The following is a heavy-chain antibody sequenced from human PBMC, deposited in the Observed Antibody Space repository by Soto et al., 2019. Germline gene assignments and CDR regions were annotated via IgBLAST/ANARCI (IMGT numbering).Heavy chain of an antibody. Sequence: QVQLVESGGGVVQPGRSLRLSCAASGFTFSSYGMHWVRQAPGKGLEWVAVISYDGSDKYYADSVKGRFTVSRDNSKNTLYVQMNSLSAEDTAVYYCAKDADRHFDLWGRGTLVTVSS. V-gene: IGHV3-30*18. CDR3: AKDADRHFDL. CDR2: ISYDGSDK. CDR1: GFTFSSYG. J-gene: IGHJ2*01.